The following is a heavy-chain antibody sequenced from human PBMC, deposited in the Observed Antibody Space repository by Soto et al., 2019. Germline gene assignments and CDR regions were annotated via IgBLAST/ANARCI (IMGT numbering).Heavy chain of an antibody. CDR3: ARVQVRRGNGSGYLNGFDI. CDR1: GGSFSPYC. Sequence: QVQLQQWGAGLLKPSETLSLTCAVSGGSFSPYCWTWIRQSPGKGLEWIGEICNSGTTTYTPSLKSRITISVDTSKNQFSLSLSSVTAADTAVYYCARVQVRRGNGSGYLNGFDIWGQGTMVTVSS. CDR2: ICNSGTT. J-gene: IGHJ3*02. D-gene: IGHD3-3*01. V-gene: IGHV4-34*01.